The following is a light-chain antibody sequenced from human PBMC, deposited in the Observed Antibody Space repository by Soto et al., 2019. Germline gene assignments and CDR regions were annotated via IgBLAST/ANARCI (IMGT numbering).Light chain of an antibody. CDR2: DAS. CDR1: QSVRNN. Sequence: EIVMTQSPATLSVSPGERATLSCRASQSVRNNLAWYQQKPGQAPRLLIYDASTRATGIPARFSGSGSGTEFTLTITSLQSEDSAIYSCQQYNNWPPLYTFGQGTKLEIK. J-gene: IGKJ2*01. CDR3: QQYNNWPPLYT. V-gene: IGKV3-15*01.